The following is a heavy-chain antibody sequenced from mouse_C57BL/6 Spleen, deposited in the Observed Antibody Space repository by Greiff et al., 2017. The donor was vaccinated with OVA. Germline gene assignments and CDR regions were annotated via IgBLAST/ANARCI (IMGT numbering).Heavy chain of an antibody. CDR1: GFTFSSYG. Sequence: EVKVVESGGDLVKPGGSLKLSCAASGFTFSSYGMSWVRQTPDKRLEWVATISSSGSYSYYPDSVKGRFTISRDNAKNTLYLQMSSLESEDTAMYYCARQKDGGAMDYWGQGTSVTVSS. J-gene: IGHJ4*01. V-gene: IGHV5-6*01. CDR2: ISSSGSYS. CDR3: ARQKDGGAMDY.